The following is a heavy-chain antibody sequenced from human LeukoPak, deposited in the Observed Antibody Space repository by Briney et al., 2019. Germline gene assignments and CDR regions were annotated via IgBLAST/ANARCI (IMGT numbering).Heavy chain of an antibody. D-gene: IGHD6-19*01. CDR2: ISYDGSNK. J-gene: IGHJ4*02. CDR1: GFTFSSYG. V-gene: IGHV3-30*03. CDR3: ASHLYSSGWYPNFDY. Sequence: GGSLRLSCAASGFTFSSYGMHWVRQAPGKGLEWVAVISYDGSNKYYADSVKGRFTISRDNSKNTLYLQMSSLKASDTAMYYCASHLYSSGWYPNFDYWGQGTLVTVSS.